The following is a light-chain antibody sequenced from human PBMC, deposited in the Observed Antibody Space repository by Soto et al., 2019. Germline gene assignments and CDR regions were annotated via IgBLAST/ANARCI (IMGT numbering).Light chain of an antibody. CDR2: DAS. J-gene: IGKJ1*01. CDR3: QQYKNYWT. Sequence: DIQMTQSPSTLSAAAGDRVTITCRASQSISSWLAWYQQKPGKAPKLLIYDASNLESGVPSRFSGSGSGTDFTLTSSNLQPDDFATYYCQQYKNYWTFGQGTKVEIK. CDR1: QSISSW. V-gene: IGKV1-5*01.